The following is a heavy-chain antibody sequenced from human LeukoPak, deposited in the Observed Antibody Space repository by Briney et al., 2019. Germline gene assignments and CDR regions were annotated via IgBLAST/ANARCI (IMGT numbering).Heavy chain of an antibody. CDR3: VTNKVGGGTDY. D-gene: IGHD1-1*01. CDR2: TSGDGITT. J-gene: IGHJ4*02. Sequence: GGSHTPLYPLDGLTLPMECIGSARQAPGKGLEWVSLTSGDGITTYFADSVKGRFTISRDNSKSSLFLQMNSLRTEDTALDYRVTNKVGGGTDYWGQGTLVTVSS. CDR1: DGLTLPM. V-gene: IGHV3-43*02.